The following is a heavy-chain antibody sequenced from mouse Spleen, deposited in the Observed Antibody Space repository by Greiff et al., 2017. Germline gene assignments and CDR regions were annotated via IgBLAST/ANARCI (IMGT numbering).Heavy chain of an antibody. CDR2: ISSGGGNT. CDR1: GFTFSSYA. J-gene: IGHJ4*01. CDR3: ARPMITCYAMDY. V-gene: IGHV5-9*01. D-gene: IGHD2-4*01. Sequence: DVMLVESGGGLVKLGGSLKLSCAASGFTFSSYAMSWVRQTPEKRLEWVATISSGGGNTYYPDSVKGRFTISRDNAKNTLYLQMSSLKSEDTAMYYCARPMITCYAMDYWGQGTSVTVSS.